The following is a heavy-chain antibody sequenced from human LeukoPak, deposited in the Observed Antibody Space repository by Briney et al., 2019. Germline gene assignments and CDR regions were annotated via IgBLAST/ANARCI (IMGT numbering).Heavy chain of an antibody. D-gene: IGHD4-11*01. CDR1: GDSISNYY. V-gene: IGHV4-4*07. Sequence: SETLSLTCSVSGDSISNYYWSWIRQPAGKGLEWIGHIYTNVDTNYNPSLKSRVTMSVDTSKNQFSLKLSSVTAADTAVYYCARVSRTTQTFYYYYYMDVWGKGTTVTVSS. CDR2: IYTNVDT. CDR3: ARVSRTTQTFYYYYYMDV. J-gene: IGHJ6*03.